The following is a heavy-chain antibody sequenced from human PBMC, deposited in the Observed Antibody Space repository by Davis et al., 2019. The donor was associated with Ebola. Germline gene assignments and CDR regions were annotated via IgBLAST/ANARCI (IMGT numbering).Heavy chain of an antibody. J-gene: IGHJ2*01. CDR1: GYSFTSYW. CDR3: ARSLDSAGWYFDR. D-gene: IGHD3/OR15-3a*01. Sequence: KVSCKGSGYSFTSYWIGWVRQMPGKGLEWMGIIYPGDSDTRYSPSFQGQVTISADKSISTAYLQWSSLKASDTAMYYCARSLDSAGWYFDRWGRGTLVTVSS. V-gene: IGHV5-51*01. CDR2: IYPGDSDT.